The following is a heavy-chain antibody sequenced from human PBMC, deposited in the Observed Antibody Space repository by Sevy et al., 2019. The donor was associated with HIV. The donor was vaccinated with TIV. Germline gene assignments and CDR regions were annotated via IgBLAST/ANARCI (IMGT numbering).Heavy chain of an antibody. CDR2: IGADGAT. Sequence: GGSLRLSCAASGFTFSNHGMHWVRQVTGQGLEWVSGIGADGATYYPDSMKGRFTISSENAKNSLYLQMNSLTDGDTAVYYCAREAQMGYFGYFDLWGRGTLVTVSS. CDR1: GFTFSNHG. J-gene: IGHJ2*01. CDR3: AREAQMGYFGYFDL. V-gene: IGHV3-13*01. D-gene: IGHD1-1*01.